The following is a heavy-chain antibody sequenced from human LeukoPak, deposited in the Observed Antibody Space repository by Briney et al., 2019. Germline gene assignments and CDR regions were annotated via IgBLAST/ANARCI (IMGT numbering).Heavy chain of an antibody. Sequence: GESLKISCEGSGYSFTTYWIGWVRQMPGKGLEWMGIIYPGDSNTRYSPSFQGQITISADKSINTAYLQWSSLKASDTAIYFCARHLKGQGGYGAFNFYHYYMDVWGKGTTVTVSS. CDR3: ARHLKGQGGYGAFNFYHYYMDV. D-gene: IGHD5-12*01. V-gene: IGHV5-51*01. CDR2: IYPGDSNT. CDR1: GYSFTTYW. J-gene: IGHJ6*03.